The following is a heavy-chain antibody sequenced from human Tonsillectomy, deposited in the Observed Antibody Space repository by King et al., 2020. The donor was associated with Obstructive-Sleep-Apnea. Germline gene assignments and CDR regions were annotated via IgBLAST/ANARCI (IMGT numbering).Heavy chain of an antibody. CDR3: ARAKCSGTWCSNWYYYYNMDV. D-gene: IGHD2-2*01. Sequence: LQLQESGPALVKPSETLSLTCTVSGGSISSHSYYWGWVRQPPGKGLEWIGNIYYSGSTYYNPSLRSRVTISVDTSKNQFSLNLSSVTAADTAVYYCARAKCSGTWCSNWYYYYNMDVWGQGTTVTVSS. CDR1: GGSISSHSYY. CDR2: IYYSGST. J-gene: IGHJ6*02. V-gene: IGHV4-39*07.